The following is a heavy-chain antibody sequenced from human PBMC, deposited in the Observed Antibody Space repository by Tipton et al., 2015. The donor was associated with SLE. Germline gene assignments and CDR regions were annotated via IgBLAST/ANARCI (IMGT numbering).Heavy chain of an antibody. Sequence: LRLSCTVSGGSISGYYWSWIRQPPGKGLEWIGEINHSGSTNYNPSLKSRVTISVDTSKNQFSLKLSSVTAADTAVYYCACRPFNYDFWSGYYTGGAFDIWGQGTMVTVSS. CDR2: INHSGST. V-gene: IGHV4-34*01. D-gene: IGHD3-3*01. CDR1: GGSISGYY. CDR3: ACRPFNYDFWSGYYTGGAFDI. J-gene: IGHJ3*02.